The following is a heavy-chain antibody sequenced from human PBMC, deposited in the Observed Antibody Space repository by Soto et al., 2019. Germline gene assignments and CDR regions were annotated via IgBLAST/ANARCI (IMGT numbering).Heavy chain of an antibody. CDR1: GGSVTSGYY. J-gene: IGHJ6*02. CDR2: IYYSGST. V-gene: IGHV4-31*03. CDR3: GRDQSGLDV. Sequence: QVQLQESGPGLVEPSPTLSLTCTVSGGSVTSGYYWSWIRQHPGKGLEWIGYIYYSGSTYYNPSLKSRLTISIDTSKNQFSLKLSSVTAADTAVYYCGRDQSGLDVWGPGTTVTVSS.